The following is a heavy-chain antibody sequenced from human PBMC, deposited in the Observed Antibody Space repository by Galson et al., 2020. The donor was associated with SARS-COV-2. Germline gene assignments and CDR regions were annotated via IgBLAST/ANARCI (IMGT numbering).Heavy chain of an antibody. V-gene: IGHV4-59*01. D-gene: IGHD2-15*01. J-gene: IGHJ4*02. CDR3: ARAWGGSTFDY. CDR2: IYYSGST. Sequence: SETLSLTCTVSGGSISSYYWSWIRQPPGKGLDWIGYIYYSGSTNYNPSLKSRVTISVDTSKNQFSLKRSSVTAADTAVYYCARAWGGSTFDYWGQGTLVTVSS. CDR1: GGSISSYY.